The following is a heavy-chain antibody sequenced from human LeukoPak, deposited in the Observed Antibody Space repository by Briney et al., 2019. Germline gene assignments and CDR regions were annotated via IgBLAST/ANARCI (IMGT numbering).Heavy chain of an antibody. Sequence: SETLSLTCAVYGGSFSGYYWSWIRQPPGKGLEWIGEINHSGSTNYNPSLKSRVTISVDTSKNQFSLKLSSATAADTAVYYCAREADSSGWYVVSGFDYWGQGTLVTVSS. CDR1: GGSFSGYY. CDR2: INHSGST. D-gene: IGHD6-19*01. V-gene: IGHV4-34*01. CDR3: AREADSSGWYVVSGFDY. J-gene: IGHJ4*02.